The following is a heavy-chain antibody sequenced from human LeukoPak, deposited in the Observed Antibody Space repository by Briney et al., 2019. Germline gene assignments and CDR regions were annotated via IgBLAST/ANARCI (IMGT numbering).Heavy chain of an antibody. CDR2: ISYSGST. J-gene: IGHJ4*02. Sequence: PSETLSLTCTVSGGSISGTSRSSYYWGWIRQPPGKGLEWVGGISYSGSTYYNPSLKSRVTISVDTSKNQFSLKLSSVTAADTAVYYCARAESNIVVVPAAMGFDYWGQGTLVTVSS. CDR1: GGSISGTSRSSYY. CDR3: ARAESNIVVVPAAMGFDY. V-gene: IGHV4-39*07. D-gene: IGHD2-2*01.